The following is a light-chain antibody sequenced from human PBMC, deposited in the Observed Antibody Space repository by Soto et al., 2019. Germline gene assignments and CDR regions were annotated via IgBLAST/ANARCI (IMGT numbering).Light chain of an antibody. CDR1: QSVSSSY. CDR3: QQYNNWPQT. V-gene: IGKV3-15*01. J-gene: IGKJ1*01. Sequence: EIVFTESRGSLALSRGGIATLSCRASQSVSSSYLAWYQQKPAQAPRLLIYGASTRATGIPARFSGSGSGTAFTLTISSLQSEESAVDYCQQYNNWPQTFGQGTKVDI. CDR2: GAS.